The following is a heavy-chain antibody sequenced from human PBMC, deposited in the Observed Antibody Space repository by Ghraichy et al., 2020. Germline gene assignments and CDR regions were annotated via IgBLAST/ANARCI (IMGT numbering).Heavy chain of an antibody. D-gene: IGHD3-22*01. J-gene: IGHJ5*02. V-gene: IGHV2-70*01. CDR2: IDWDDDK. CDR1: GFSLSTSGMC. CDR3: ARIRVRRRLGSYYDSSGLEGWFDP. Sequence: SGPTLVKPTQTLTLTCTFSGFSLSTSGMCVSWIRQPPGKALEWLALIDWDDDKYYSTSLKTRLTISKDTSKNQVVLTMTNMDPVDTATYYCARIRVRRRLGSYYDSSGLEGWFDPWGQGTLVTVSS.